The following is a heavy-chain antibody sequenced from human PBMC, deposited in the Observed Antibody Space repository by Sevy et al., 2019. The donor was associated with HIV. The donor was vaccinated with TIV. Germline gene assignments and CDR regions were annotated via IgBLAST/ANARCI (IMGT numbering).Heavy chain of an antibody. V-gene: IGHV3-30*18. CDR3: AKDRSSWSYFDY. J-gene: IGHJ4*02. CDR1: GFTFSSYG. CDR2: ISYDGSNK. D-gene: IGHD2-15*01. Sequence: GGSLRLSCAASGFTFSSYGMHWVRQAPGKGLEWVAVISYDGSNKYYADSVKGRFTISRDNSKNTLYLQMNSLRAEDTAVYYCAKDRSSWSYFDYWGQGTLVTVSS.